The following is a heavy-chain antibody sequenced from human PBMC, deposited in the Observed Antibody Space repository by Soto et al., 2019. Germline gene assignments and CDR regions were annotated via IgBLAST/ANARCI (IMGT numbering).Heavy chain of an antibody. D-gene: IGHD4-17*01. CDR2: IIPIFGTA. CDR3: ARVRPPTVQEEAYYFDY. V-gene: IGHV1-69*13. CDR1: GGTFSSYA. J-gene: IGHJ4*02. Sequence: ASVKVSCKASGGTFSSYAISWVRQAPGQGLEWMGGIIPIFGTANYAQKFQGRVTITADESTSTAYMELSSLRSEDTAVYYCARVRPPTVQEEAYYFDYWGQGTLVTVSS.